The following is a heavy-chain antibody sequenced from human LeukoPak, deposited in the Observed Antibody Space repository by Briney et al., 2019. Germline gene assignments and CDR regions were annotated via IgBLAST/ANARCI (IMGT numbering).Heavy chain of an antibody. V-gene: IGHV4-34*01. CDR2: INHSGST. Sequence: SETLSLTCAVYGGSFSGYYCSWIRQPPGKGLEWIGEINHSGSTNYNPSLKSRVTISVDTSKNQFSLKLSSVTAADTAVYYCARRMSSGWYEHFDYWGQGTLVTVSS. CDR3: ARRMSSGWYEHFDY. CDR1: GGSFSGYY. D-gene: IGHD6-19*01. J-gene: IGHJ4*02.